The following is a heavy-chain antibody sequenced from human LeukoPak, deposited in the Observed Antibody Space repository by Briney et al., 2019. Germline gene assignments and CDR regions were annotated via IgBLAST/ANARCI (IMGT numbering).Heavy chain of an antibody. CDR1: GGSISSSSYY. D-gene: IGHD3-3*01. J-gene: IGHJ4*02. CDR3: ARLSRSRNYDFWSGHEAY. Sequence: PSETLSLTCTVSGGSISSSSYYWGWVRQPPGKGLEWIGSIYYSGGTYYNPSLKSRVTISVDTSKNQFSLKLSSVTAADTAVYYCARLSRSRNYDFWSGHEAYWGQGTLVTVSS. CDR2: IYYSGGT. V-gene: IGHV4-39*01.